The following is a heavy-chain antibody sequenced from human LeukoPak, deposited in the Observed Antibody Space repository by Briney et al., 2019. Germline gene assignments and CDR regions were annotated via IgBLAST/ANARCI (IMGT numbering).Heavy chain of an antibody. D-gene: IGHD5-24*01. CDR1: GGTFSSYA. Sequence: GASVKVSCKASGGTFSSYAISWVRQAPGQGLEWMGRIIPILGIANYAQKFQGRVTITTDESTSTACMELSSLRSEDTAVYYCARADGYTRYYFDYWGQGTLVTVSS. V-gene: IGHV1-69*04. CDR3: ARADGYTRYYFDY. CDR2: IIPILGIA. J-gene: IGHJ4*02.